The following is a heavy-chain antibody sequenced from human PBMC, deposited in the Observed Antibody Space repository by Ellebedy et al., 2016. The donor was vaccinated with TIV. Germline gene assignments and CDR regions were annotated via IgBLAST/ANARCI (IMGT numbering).Heavy chain of an antibody. CDR1: GFTFSSYA. Sequence: GESLKISCAASGFTFSSYAMSWVRQAPGKGLEWVSTISGGGGSTNYADSVKGRFTISRDHSKNTLYLQMTSLGAEDTAVYYCAKDVLVGTTPPALDSWGQGTLVTVSS. V-gene: IGHV3-23*01. J-gene: IGHJ4*02. D-gene: IGHD3-22*01. CDR2: ISGGGGST. CDR3: AKDVLVGTTPPALDS.